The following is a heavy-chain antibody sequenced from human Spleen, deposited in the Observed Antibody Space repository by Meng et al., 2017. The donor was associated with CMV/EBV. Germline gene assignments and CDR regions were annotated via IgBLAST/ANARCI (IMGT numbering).Heavy chain of an antibody. V-gene: IGHV3-30*18. Sequence: GGSLRLSCAASGFTFSNFGIHWVRQAPGKGLEWVAVISYDGSNQYYSDSVKGRFAISRDNSKNTLYLQVNSLRAEDTAMYSCAKVFRSDWNLDAFDIWGQGTMVTVSS. CDR3: AKVFRSDWNLDAFDI. CDR1: GFTFSNFG. D-gene: IGHD1-1*01. J-gene: IGHJ3*02. CDR2: ISYDGSNQ.